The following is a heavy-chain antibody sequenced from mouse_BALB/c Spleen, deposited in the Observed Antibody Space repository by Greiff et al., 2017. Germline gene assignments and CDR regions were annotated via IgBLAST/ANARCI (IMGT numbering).Heavy chain of an antibody. D-gene: IGHD2-3*01. V-gene: IGHV1-15*01. CDR1: GYTFTDYE. CDR2: IDPETGGT. Sequence: VQLQQSGAELVRPGASVTLSCKASGYTFTDYEMHWVKQTPVHGLEWIGAIDPETGGTAYNQKFKGKATLTADKSSSTAYMELRSLTSEDSAVYYCTRMMGAMDYWGQGTSVTVSS. J-gene: IGHJ4*01. CDR3: TRMMGAMDY.